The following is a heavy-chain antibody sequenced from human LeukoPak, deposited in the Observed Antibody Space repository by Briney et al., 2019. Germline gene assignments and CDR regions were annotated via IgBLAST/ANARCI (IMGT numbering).Heavy chain of an antibody. CDR2: IRSSSSTI. J-gene: IGHJ4*02. Sequence: GGSLRLSCAASGFTFSSYSMNWVRQAPGKGLEWVSYIRSSSSTIYYADSVKGRFTISRDNAKNSLYLQMNSLRDEDTAVYYCARDRIQLWTGAFDYWGQGTLVTVSS. CDR1: GFTFSSYS. D-gene: IGHD5-18*01. CDR3: ARDRIQLWTGAFDY. V-gene: IGHV3-48*02.